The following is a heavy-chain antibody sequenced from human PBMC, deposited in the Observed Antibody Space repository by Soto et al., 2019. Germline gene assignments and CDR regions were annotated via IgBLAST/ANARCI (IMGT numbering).Heavy chain of an antibody. CDR2: ISSSSSYT. Sequence: PGGSLRLSCAASGFTFSDYYMSWIRQAPGKGLEWVSYISSSSSYTNYADSVKGRFTISRDNAKNSLYLQMNSLRAEDTAVYYCAREWELGAFDIWGQGTMVTVSS. CDR1: GFTFSDYY. V-gene: IGHV3-11*06. D-gene: IGHD1-26*01. J-gene: IGHJ3*02. CDR3: AREWELGAFDI.